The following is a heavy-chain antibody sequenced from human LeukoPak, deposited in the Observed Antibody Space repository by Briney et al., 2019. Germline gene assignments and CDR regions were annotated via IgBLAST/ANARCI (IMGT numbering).Heavy chain of an antibody. CDR1: GGSIRSGGYS. Sequence: SETLSLTCTVSGGSIRSGGYSWSWIRQPPGKGLEWIGYIYHNGNTYYSPSLKSRVTISVDRSKNQPSLKLSSVTAADTAMYYCASGGYSYGFDYWGQGTLVTVSS. J-gene: IGHJ4*02. D-gene: IGHD5-18*01. V-gene: IGHV4-30-2*01. CDR2: IYHNGNT. CDR3: ASGGYSYGFDY.